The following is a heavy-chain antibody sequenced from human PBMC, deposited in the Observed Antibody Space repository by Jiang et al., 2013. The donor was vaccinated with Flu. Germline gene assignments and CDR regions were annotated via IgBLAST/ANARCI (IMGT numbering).Heavy chain of an antibody. Sequence: SGAEVKKPGASVKISCKAFGYTFSSYYIHWVRQAPGQGLEWMAVINPGGDDTNYVQKFQGRVTMTSDTSTSTVYMELSSLRSEDTAVYYCARDHTVSGDYDNYFDYWGQGTLVTVSS. CDR2: INPGGDDT. CDR1: GYTFSSYY. D-gene: IGHD4-17*01. CDR3: ARDHTVSGDYDNYFDY. V-gene: IGHV1-46*01. J-gene: IGHJ4*02.